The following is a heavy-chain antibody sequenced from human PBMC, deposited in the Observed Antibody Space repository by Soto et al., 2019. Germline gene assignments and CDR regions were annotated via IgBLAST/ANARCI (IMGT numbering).Heavy chain of an antibody. Sequence: GSLRLSCAASGFTFSSYGMHWVRQAPGKVLEWVAVISYDGRNKYYADPVKGRFTISRDNSKNTLYLQMNSLRAEDTAVYYCAKAQGERYCSSTSCYEAYYYYYGMDVWGQGTTVTVSS. D-gene: IGHD2-2*01. J-gene: IGHJ6*02. CDR1: GFTFSSYG. V-gene: IGHV3-30*18. CDR2: ISYDGRNK. CDR3: AKAQGERYCSSTSCYEAYYYYYGMDV.